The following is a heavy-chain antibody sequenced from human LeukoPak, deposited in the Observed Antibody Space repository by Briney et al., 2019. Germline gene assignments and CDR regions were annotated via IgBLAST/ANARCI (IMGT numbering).Heavy chain of an antibody. CDR2: ISSSSSYI. D-gene: IGHD3-22*01. CDR3: ARDNYDSSTPYYFDY. J-gene: IGHJ4*02. Sequence: GGSLRLSCAGSGFTFSSYSMNWVRQAPGKGLEWVSCISSSSSYIYYADSVKGRFTISRDNAKNSLYLQMNSLRAEDTAVYYCARDNYDSSTPYYFDYWGQGTLVTVSS. V-gene: IGHV3-21*01. CDR1: GFTFSSYS.